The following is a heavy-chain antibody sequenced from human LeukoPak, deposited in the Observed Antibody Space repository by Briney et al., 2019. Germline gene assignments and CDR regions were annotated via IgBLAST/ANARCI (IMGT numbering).Heavy chain of an antibody. CDR3: ASVNTPYYYYYMDV. V-gene: IGHV3-48*01. Sequence: PGGSLRLSCAASGFTFSSYSMNWVRQAPGKGLEWVSYISSSSSTIYYADSVKGRFTISRDNAKNSLYLQMNSLRAEDTAVYYCASVNTPYYYYYMDVWGKGTTVTVSS. J-gene: IGHJ6*03. CDR2: ISSSSSTI. CDR1: GFTFSSYS. D-gene: IGHD3-16*02.